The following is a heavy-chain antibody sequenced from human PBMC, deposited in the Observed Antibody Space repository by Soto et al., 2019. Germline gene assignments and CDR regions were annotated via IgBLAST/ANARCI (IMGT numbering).Heavy chain of an antibody. CDR3: AKDVGEVSSGWFDYYYYGMDV. J-gene: IGHJ6*02. Sequence: GGSLRLSCAASGFTFSSYGMHWVRQAPGKGLEWVAVISYDGSNKYYADSVKGRFTISRDNSKNTLYLQMNSLRAEDTAVYYCAKDVGEVSSGWFDYYYYGMDVWGQGTTVTVSS. CDR2: ISYDGSNK. D-gene: IGHD6-19*01. CDR1: GFTFSSYG. V-gene: IGHV3-30*18.